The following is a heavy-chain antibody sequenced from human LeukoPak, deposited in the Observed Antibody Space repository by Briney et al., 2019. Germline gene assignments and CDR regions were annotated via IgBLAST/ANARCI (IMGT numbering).Heavy chain of an antibody. J-gene: IGHJ5*02. V-gene: IGHV1-2*02. CDR2: INPNSGGT. Sequence: GASVKVSCKASGYTFTGYYMHWVRQAPGQGLEWMGWINPNSGGTNYAQKFQGRVTMTSDTSISTAYMDLSSLTSDDTAVYYCARGTLLVTAIPYNRFDPWGQGTLVTVSS. CDR3: ARGTLLVTAIPYNRFDP. CDR1: GYTFTGYY. D-gene: IGHD2-21*02.